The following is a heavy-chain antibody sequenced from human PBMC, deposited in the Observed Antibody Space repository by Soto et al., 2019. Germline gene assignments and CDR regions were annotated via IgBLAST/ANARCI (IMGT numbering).Heavy chain of an antibody. CDR1: GGSSSSGDYY. J-gene: IGHJ5*02. CDR3: ARDPARSNYWFDP. D-gene: IGHD4-4*01. CDR2: IYYSGST. Sequence: SETLSLTCTVSGGSSSSGDYYWSWVRQPPGKGLEWIGYIYYSGSTYYNPSLKSRVTISVDTSKNQFSLKLSSVTAADTAVYYCARDPARSNYWFDPWGQGTLVTVSS. V-gene: IGHV4-30-4*01.